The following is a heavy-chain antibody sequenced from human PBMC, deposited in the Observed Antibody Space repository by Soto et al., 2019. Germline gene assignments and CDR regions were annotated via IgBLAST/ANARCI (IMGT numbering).Heavy chain of an antibody. CDR3: ATYDSSGYSNFDY. CDR1: GFTFSDYY. CDR2: ISSSSYT. D-gene: IGHD3-22*01. J-gene: IGHJ4*02. V-gene: IGHV3-11*06. Sequence: GGALRLSCAASGFTFSDYYISWIRQAPGKGLEWVSYISSSSYTNYADSVKGRFTISRDNAKNSLYLQMNSLRAEDTAVYYCATYDSSGYSNFDYWGQGTLVTVSS.